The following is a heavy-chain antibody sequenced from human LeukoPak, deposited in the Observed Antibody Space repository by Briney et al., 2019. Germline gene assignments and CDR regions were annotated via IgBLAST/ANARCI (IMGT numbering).Heavy chain of an antibody. Sequence: PSQTLSLTCTVSGGSISNDGYYWTWIRRHPGKGLEWIGYIYYSGSTYYNPSLKSRVTISVDTSKNQFSLRLNSVTAADTAVYYCARSGERDDYWGQGTLVTVSS. CDR2: IYYSGST. CDR1: GGSISNDGYY. V-gene: IGHV4-31*03. D-gene: IGHD3-10*01. CDR3: ARSGERDDY. J-gene: IGHJ4*02.